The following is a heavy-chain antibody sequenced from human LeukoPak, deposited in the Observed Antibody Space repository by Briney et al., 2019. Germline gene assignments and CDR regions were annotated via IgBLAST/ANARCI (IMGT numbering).Heavy chain of an antibody. CDR2: ISGSGGST. CDR3: AKEGSYYDILTGLL. V-gene: IGHV3-23*01. CDR1: GFTFSSYA. D-gene: IGHD3-9*01. Sequence: PGGSLRLSCAASGFTFSSYAMSWVRQAPGKGLEWVSAISGSGGSTYYADSVKGRFTISRDNSKSTLYLQMNSLRAEDTAVYYCAKEGSYYDILTGLLWGQGTLVTVSS. J-gene: IGHJ4*02.